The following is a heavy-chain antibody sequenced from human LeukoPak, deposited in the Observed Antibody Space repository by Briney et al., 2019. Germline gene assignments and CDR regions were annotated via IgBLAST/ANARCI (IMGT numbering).Heavy chain of an antibody. Sequence: GGSLRLSCAPSTSTINIYAMTWVRQAPGKGLEWVSSITVNGRGTSYADSVKGRFTISRDNSKNTLYLQMNSLRAEDTAIYYCAKDPNGDYVGAFDSWDQGTMVTVSS. D-gene: IGHD4-17*01. CDR1: TSTINIYA. V-gene: IGHV3-23*01. CDR3: AKDPNGDYVGAFDS. CDR2: ITVNGRGT. J-gene: IGHJ3*02.